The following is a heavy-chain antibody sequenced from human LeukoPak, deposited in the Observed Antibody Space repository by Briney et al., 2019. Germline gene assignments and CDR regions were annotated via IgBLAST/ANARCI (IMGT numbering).Heavy chain of an antibody. V-gene: IGHV1-46*01. D-gene: IGHD3-22*01. CDR2: INPSGGST. CDR3: AKSYFDSSGYYYDRHFFDY. CDR1: GYTFTSYY. Sequence: GASVKVSCKASGYTFTSYYMHWVRQAPGQGLEWMGIINPSGGSTTYAQKFQGRVTMSRDMSTSTVYMELSSLRSEDTAVYYCAKSYFDSSGYYYDRHFFDYWGQGTLVTVSS. J-gene: IGHJ4*02.